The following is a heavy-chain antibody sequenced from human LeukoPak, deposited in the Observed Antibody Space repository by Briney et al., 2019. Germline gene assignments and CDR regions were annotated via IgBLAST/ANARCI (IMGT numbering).Heavy chain of an antibody. J-gene: IGHJ4*02. CDR2: IYHSGTT. CDR1: GGSISSYY. D-gene: IGHD2-2*01. CDR3: ARHRPFADDIVVVPAAMDY. V-gene: IGHV4-59*08. Sequence: SGTLSLTCTVSGGSISSYYWSWIRQPPGKGLECIGYIYHSGTTNYNPSLKSRVTISVDTSKNQFSLKLSSVTAADTAVYYCARHRPFADDIVVVPAAMDYWGQGTLVTVSS.